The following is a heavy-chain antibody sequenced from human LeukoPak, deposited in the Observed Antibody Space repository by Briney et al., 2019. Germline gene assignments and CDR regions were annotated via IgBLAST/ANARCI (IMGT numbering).Heavy chain of an antibody. Sequence: PGGSLRLSCAASGFTFDDYAMHWVRQAPGKGLEWVSGISWNSGSIGYADSVKGRFTISRDNAKNSLYLQMNSLRAEDTALYYCAKDPGPIVGAPETRDWGQGTLVTVSS. CDR2: ISWNSGSI. J-gene: IGHJ4*02. D-gene: IGHD1-26*01. CDR1: GFTFDDYA. V-gene: IGHV3-9*01. CDR3: AKDPGPIVGAPETRD.